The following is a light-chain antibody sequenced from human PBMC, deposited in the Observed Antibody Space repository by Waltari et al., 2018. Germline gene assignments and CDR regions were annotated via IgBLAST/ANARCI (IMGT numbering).Light chain of an antibody. CDR2: SNN. J-gene: IGLJ2*01. CDR1: NSNIGSNT. Sequence: QSVVTQPPAASGTPGQRVTFSCSGSNSNIGSNTVNWYQQVPGTAPKLLIYSNNYRPSGVPDRFSGSKSGTSASLAISGFQSEDEADYYCATWDDRLTGVVFGGGTKVTVL. CDR3: ATWDDRLTGVV. V-gene: IGLV1-44*01.